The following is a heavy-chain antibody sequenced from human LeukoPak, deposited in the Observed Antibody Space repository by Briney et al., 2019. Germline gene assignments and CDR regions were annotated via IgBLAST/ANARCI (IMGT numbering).Heavy chain of an antibody. Sequence: PSETLSLTCAVYGVSVSGYYWSWIRQPPGKGLEWIGEINHSGSTDYNPSLKSRVTISPDRSKNQFSLKLTSVTAADTAVYYCVGEPGYCSGGSCYGGWFDPWGQGTLVTVSS. V-gene: IGHV4-34*01. CDR1: GVSVSGYY. CDR3: VGEPGYCSGGSCYGGWFDP. J-gene: IGHJ5*02. D-gene: IGHD2-15*01. CDR2: INHSGST.